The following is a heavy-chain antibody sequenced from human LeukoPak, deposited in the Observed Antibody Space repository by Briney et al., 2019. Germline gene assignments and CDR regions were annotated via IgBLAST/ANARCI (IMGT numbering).Heavy chain of an antibody. V-gene: IGHV1-18*04. Sequence: ASVKVSCKASGYTFTRYGISWVRQTPGQGLEWMGWISAYNGNTNYAQKLQGRVTMTTDTSTSTAYMELRSLRSDDTAVYYCASDGIYDILTGGYYYYGMDVWAKGTTVTVSS. J-gene: IGHJ6*04. D-gene: IGHD3-9*01. CDR3: ASDGIYDILTGGYYYYGMDV. CDR2: ISAYNGNT. CDR1: GYTFTRYG.